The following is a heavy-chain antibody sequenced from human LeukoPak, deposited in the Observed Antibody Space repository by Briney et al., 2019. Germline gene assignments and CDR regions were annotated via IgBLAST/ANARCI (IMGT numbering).Heavy chain of an antibody. CDR1: GFTFSNYA. CDR2: ISHDGTNK. CDR3: VRVGNCAGDCPIFDF. V-gene: IGHV3-30-3*01. D-gene: IGHD2-21*02. J-gene: IGHJ4*02. Sequence: AGRSLRLSCAASGFTFSNYAMHWVRQAPGKGLEWVAVISHDGTNKYYADSVKGRFTVSRVNSRNTLYLQMNSLRADDTALYYCVRVGNCAGDCPIFDFWGQGTLVTVSS.